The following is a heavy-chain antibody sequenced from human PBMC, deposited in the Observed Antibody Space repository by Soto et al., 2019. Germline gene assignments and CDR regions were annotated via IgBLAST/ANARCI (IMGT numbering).Heavy chain of an antibody. J-gene: IGHJ4*02. D-gene: IGHD6-13*01. CDR2: IYWDDDK. CDR3: AHTASGAAGLFDY. Sequence: QITLKESGPTLVKPTQTLTLTCTFSGFSISTSGVGVGWIRQPPGKALECLVVIYWDDDKRYSPSLKRSVTTSKDTSKNQVVLSMTNMAAADTATYFCAHTASGAAGLFDYWCQGTLVTVSS. CDR1: GFSISTSGVG. V-gene: IGHV2-5*02.